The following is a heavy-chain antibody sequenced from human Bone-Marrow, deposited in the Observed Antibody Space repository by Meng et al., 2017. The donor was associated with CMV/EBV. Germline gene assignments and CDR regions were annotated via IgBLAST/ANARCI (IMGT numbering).Heavy chain of an antibody. J-gene: IGHJ4*02. CDR1: GGSFSGYY. CDR3: ARGVVVVAVRN. CDR2: INHSGST. D-gene: IGHD2-15*01. Sequence: SETLSLTCAVYGGSFSGYYWSWIRQPPGKGLEWIGEINHSGSTNYNPSLKSRVTISVDTSKNQFSLKLSSVTAADTAVYYCARGVVVVAVRNWGQGTLVTVSS. V-gene: IGHV4-34*01.